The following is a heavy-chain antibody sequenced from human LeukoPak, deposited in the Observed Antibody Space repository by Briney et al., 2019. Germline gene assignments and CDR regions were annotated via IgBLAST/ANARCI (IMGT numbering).Heavy chain of an antibody. D-gene: IGHD1-14*01. V-gene: IGHV3-33*01. J-gene: IGHJ6*02. Sequence: GGSLRLSCAASGFIFNSYGMHWVRQAPGKGLEWVAVIWSDGSNKHYADSVKGRFTISRDNSKNTLYLQMNSLRAEDTAVYYCARESARYNFYYGVDVWGQGTTVTVSS. CDR3: ARESARYNFYYGVDV. CDR1: GFIFNSYG. CDR2: IWSDGSNK.